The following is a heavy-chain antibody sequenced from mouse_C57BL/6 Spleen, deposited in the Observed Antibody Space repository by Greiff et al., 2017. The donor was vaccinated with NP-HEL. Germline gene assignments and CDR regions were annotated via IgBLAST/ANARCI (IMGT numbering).Heavy chain of an antibody. D-gene: IGHD1-1*01. J-gene: IGHJ4*01. CDR2: IDPANGNT. CDR1: GFNIKNTY. CDR3: APGSSYVGNAMDY. Sequence: VHVKQSVAELVRPGASVKLSCTASGFNIKNTYMHWVKQRPEQGLEWIGRIDPANGNTKYAPKFQGKATITADTSSNTAYLQLSSLTSEDTAIYYCAPGSSYVGNAMDYWGQGTSVTVSS. V-gene: IGHV14-3*01.